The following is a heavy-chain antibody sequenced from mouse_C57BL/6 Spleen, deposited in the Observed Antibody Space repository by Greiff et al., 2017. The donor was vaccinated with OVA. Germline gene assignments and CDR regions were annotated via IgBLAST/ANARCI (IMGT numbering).Heavy chain of an antibody. Sequence: EVKLMESGGGLVQPGGSMKLSCAASGFTFSDAWMDWVRQSPEKGLEWVAEIRNKANNHATYYAESVKGRFTISRDDSKSSVYLQMNSLRAEDTGIYYCTKSSYYYGSSPFAYWGQGTLVTVSA. D-gene: IGHD1-1*01. CDR2: IRNKANNHAT. V-gene: IGHV6-6*01. CDR3: TKSSYYYGSSPFAY. CDR1: GFTFSDAW. J-gene: IGHJ3*01.